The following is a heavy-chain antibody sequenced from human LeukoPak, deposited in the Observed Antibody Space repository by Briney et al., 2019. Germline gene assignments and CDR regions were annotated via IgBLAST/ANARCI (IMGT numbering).Heavy chain of an antibody. J-gene: IGHJ4*02. Sequence: GASVKVSCKASGYTFTNYGISWVRQAPGQGLEWMGWMSALNGNTNYQHKFQGRVTMTTDTSKNTAYMELRSLRSDDTAMYYCAXXXXXLNNGDWYGGSDYWGQGTLVTVSS. D-gene: IGHD4-17*01. V-gene: IGHV1-18*01. CDR3: AXXXXXLNNGDWYGGSDY. CDR1: GYTFTNYG. CDR2: MSALNGNT.